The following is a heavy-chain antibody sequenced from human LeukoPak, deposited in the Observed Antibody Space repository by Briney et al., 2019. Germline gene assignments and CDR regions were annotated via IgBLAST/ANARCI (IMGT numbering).Heavy chain of an antibody. V-gene: IGHV1-18*01. J-gene: IGHJ3*02. CDR2: ISAYNGNT. Sequence: ASVKVSCKASGYTFTSYGISWVRQAPGQGLEWMGWISAYNGNTNYAQKLQGRVTMTTDTSTSTAYMELRSLRSDDTAVYYCARDGSGPPTKGICDAFDIWGQGTMVTVSS. CDR3: ARDGSGPPTKGICDAFDI. D-gene: IGHD6-25*01. CDR1: GYTFTSYG.